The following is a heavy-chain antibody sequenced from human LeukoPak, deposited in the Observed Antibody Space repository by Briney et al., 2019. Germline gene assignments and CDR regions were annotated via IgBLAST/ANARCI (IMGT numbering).Heavy chain of an antibody. CDR2: IYPGDSDT. V-gene: IGHV5-51*01. J-gene: IGHJ4*02. Sequence: GESLQIFCKGSGYTFTNYWIGCVRQMPRKSLEWMGIIYPGDSDTRYSPSFQGQATISVDKSISTAFLQWSSLKASDTATYYCARGGQGWRDFYYWGQGTLVTVSS. CDR1: GYTFTNYW. D-gene: IGHD6-19*01. CDR3: ARGGQGWRDFYY.